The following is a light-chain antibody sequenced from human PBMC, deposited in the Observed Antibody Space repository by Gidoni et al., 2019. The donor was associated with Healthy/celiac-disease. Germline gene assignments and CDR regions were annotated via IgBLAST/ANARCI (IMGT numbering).Light chain of an antibody. CDR1: QSVSSSY. V-gene: IGKV3-20*01. Sequence: EIVLTQSPGTLSLPPGERATLSCRASQSVSSSYLAWYQQKPGQAPRLLIYGASSRATGIPDRFSGSGSGTDFTLTISRLEPEEFAVYYCQQYGSSPPWTFGQGTKVEIK. CDR2: GAS. CDR3: QQYGSSPPWT. J-gene: IGKJ1*01.